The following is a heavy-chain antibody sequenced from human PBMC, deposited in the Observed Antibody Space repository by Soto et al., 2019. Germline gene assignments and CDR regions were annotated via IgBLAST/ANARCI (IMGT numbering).Heavy chain of an antibody. Sequence: GGSLRLSCAASGFTFSSYAMSWVRQAPGKGLEWVSAISGSGGSTYYADSVKGRFTISRDNSKITLYLQMNSLRAEDTAVYYCAKVDTDSIWFGELLERGYYFDYWGQGTLVTVSS. CDR2: ISGSGGST. CDR3: AKVDTDSIWFGELLERGYYFDY. J-gene: IGHJ4*02. D-gene: IGHD3-10*01. CDR1: GFTFSSYA. V-gene: IGHV3-23*01.